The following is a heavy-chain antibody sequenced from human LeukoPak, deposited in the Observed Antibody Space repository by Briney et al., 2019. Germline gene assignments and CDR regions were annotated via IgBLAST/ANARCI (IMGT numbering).Heavy chain of an antibody. Sequence: SETLSLTCTVSGYSISSGYYWGWIRQPPGKGLEWIGSIYHSGSTYYNPSLKSRVTISVDTSKNQFSLKLSSVTAADTAVYYCARVCIEYSSSSGPRGWFDPWGQGTLVTVSS. CDR2: IYHSGST. J-gene: IGHJ5*02. D-gene: IGHD6-6*01. CDR3: ARVCIEYSSSSGPRGWFDP. V-gene: IGHV4-38-2*02. CDR1: GYSISSGYY.